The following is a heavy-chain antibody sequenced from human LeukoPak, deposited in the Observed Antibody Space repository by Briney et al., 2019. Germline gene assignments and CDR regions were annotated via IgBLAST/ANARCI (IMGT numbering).Heavy chain of an antibody. CDR3: AREGMSAFDI. CDR1: GYTFTSYY. J-gene: IGHJ3*02. D-gene: IGHD3-10*01. Sequence: GASVKVSCKASGYTFTSYYMHWVRQAPGQGLEWMGIINPSGGSTSYAQKFQGWVTMTRDTSISTAYMELSRLRSDDTAVYYCAREGMSAFDIWGQGTMVTVSS. CDR2: INPSGGST. V-gene: IGHV1-46*01.